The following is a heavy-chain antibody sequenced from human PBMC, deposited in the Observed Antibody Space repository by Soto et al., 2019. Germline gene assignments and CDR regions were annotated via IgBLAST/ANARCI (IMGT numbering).Heavy chain of an antibody. V-gene: IGHV3-33*01. J-gene: IGHJ5*02. D-gene: IGHD3-3*01. CDR1: GFTFSSYG. CDR3: ARAYYDFWSGHNWFDP. CDR2: IWFDGSNK. Sequence: GGSLRLSCAASGFTFSSYGMHWVRQAPGKGLEWVAVIWFDGSNKYYADSVKGRFTISRDNSNNTLYLQMNSLRAGDTAVYYCARAYYDFWSGHNWFDPWGQGTLVTVSS.